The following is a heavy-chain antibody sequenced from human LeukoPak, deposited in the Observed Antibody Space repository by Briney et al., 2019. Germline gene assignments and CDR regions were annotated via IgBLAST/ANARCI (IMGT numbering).Heavy chain of an antibody. V-gene: IGHV4-4*07. CDR1: GGSISSYY. CDR3: VVVPAATYYYYGMDV. Sequence: SETLSLTCTVSGGSISSYYWSWIRQPAGKGLEWIGRIYTSGSTNYNPSLKSRVTMSVDTSKNQFSLKLSSVTAADTAVYYCVVVPAATYYYYGMDVWGQGTTVTASS. CDR2: IYTSGST. D-gene: IGHD2-2*01. J-gene: IGHJ6*02.